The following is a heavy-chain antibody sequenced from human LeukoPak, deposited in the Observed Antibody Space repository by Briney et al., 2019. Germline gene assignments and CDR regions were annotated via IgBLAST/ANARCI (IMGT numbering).Heavy chain of an antibody. D-gene: IGHD5-12*01. V-gene: IGHV3-48*01. J-gene: IGHJ4*02. Sequence: GGSLRLSCAASGFTFSSYAMSWVRQAPGKGLEWVSYISSSSSTIYYADSVKGRFTISRDNAKNSLYLQMNSLRAEDTAVYYCARDLGYEDYWGQGTLVTVSS. CDR1: GFTFSSYA. CDR3: ARDLGYEDY. CDR2: ISSSSSTI.